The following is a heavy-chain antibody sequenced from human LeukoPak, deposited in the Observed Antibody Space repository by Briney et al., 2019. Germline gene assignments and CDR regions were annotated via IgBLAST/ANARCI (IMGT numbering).Heavy chain of an antibody. V-gene: IGHV4-61*02. D-gene: IGHD3-3*01. CDR3: ARDFWSGSTYYMDV. CDR2: IYTSGST. Sequence: SETLSLTCTVAGGSISSGSYYWSWIRQPAGKGLEWIGRIYTSGSTNYNPSLKSRVTISVDTYKNQFSLKLSSVTAADTAVYYCARDFWSGSTYYMDVWGKGTTVTVSS. J-gene: IGHJ6*03. CDR1: GGSISSGSYY.